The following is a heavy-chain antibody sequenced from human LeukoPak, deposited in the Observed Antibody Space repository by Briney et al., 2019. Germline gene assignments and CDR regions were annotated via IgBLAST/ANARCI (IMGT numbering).Heavy chain of an antibody. J-gene: IGHJ4*02. CDR1: GFTFSNHA. V-gene: IGHV3-21*04. Sequence: AGGSLRLSCAASGFTFSNHAMTWVRQAPGKGLEWVSSISSRSTYIYYADSMKGRFTISRDNAKNSLYLQMNSLRAEDTAVYYCAGAYYYDSSAYYDYWGQGTLVTVSP. CDR2: ISSRSTYI. D-gene: IGHD3-22*01. CDR3: AGAYYYDSSAYYDY.